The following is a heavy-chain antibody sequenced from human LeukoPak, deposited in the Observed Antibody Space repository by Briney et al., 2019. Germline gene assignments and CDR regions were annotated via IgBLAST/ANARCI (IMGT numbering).Heavy chain of an antibody. V-gene: IGHV3-7*04. D-gene: IGHD5-24*01. Sequence: PGGSLRLSCAASGFTFSSYGMHWVRQAPGKGLEWVANIKQDGSKKSYVDSVKGRFTIPRDNAKNSLYLQMNSLRAEDTAIYYCTRVGYIDEGIDYWGQGTLVTVSS. CDR1: GFTFSSYG. CDR2: IKQDGSKK. CDR3: TRVGYIDEGIDY. J-gene: IGHJ4*02.